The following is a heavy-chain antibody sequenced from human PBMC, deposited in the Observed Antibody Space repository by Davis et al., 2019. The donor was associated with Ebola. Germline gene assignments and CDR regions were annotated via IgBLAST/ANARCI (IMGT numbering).Heavy chain of an antibody. CDR3: ARIGYCSGGSCYWDWFDP. CDR1: GGTFSSYA. CDR2: IIPIFGTA. V-gene: IGHV1-69*13. D-gene: IGHD2-15*01. Sequence: AASVKVSCKASGGTFSSYAISWVRQAPGQGLEWMGGIIPIFGTANYAQKFQGRVTITADESTSTAYMELSSLRSEDTAVYYCARIGYCSGGSCYWDWFDPWGQGTLVTVSS. J-gene: IGHJ5*02.